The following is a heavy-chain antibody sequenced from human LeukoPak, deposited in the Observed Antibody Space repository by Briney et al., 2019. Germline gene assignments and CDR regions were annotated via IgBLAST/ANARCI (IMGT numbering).Heavy chain of an antibody. J-gene: IGHJ3*02. Sequence: GGSLRLSCAASGFTVSSNYVSWVRQAPGKGLEWVSVIYSGGSTYYADSVKGRFTISRNNSKNTLYLQMNSLRAEDTAVYYCARDHKDDAFDIWGQGTMVAVSS. CDR2: IYSGGST. CDR3: ARDHKDDAFDI. V-gene: IGHV3-53*01. CDR1: GFTVSSNY.